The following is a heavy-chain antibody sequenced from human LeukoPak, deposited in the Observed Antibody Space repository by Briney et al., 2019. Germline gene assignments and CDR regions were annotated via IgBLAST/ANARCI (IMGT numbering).Heavy chain of an antibody. CDR1: GFTFSSYW. CDR2: INSDGSST. D-gene: IGHD5-18*01. J-gene: IGHJ4*02. V-gene: IGHV3-74*01. CDR3: ARVLGYSYGFGFDY. Sequence: GGSLRLSCAASGFTFSSYWMHWVRQAPGKGLVWVSRINSDGSSTRYSDSVKGRFTISRDNAKNRLYLQMNSLRAEDTAVYYCARVLGYSYGFGFDYWGQGTLVTVSS.